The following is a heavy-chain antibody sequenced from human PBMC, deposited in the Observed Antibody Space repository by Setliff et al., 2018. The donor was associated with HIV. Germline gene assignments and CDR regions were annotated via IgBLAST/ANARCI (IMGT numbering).Heavy chain of an antibody. V-gene: IGHV3-30*02. J-gene: IGHJ6*02. CDR2: INYDDNYE. CDR1: GFTFSAHG. CDR3: ATGGMAAAGPGGGHGLDV. Sequence: GGSLRLSCAASGFTFSAHGMHWVRQAPGKGLEWVTFINYDDNYEYYADSVKGRFTISRDNSKSTVDLQMTSLTAEDTAVYYCATGGMAAAGPGGGHGLDVWGQGTTVTVSS. D-gene: IGHD6-13*01.